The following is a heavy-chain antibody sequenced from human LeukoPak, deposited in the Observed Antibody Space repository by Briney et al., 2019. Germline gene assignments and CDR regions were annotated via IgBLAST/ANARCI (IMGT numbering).Heavy chain of an antibody. J-gene: IGHJ4*02. V-gene: IGHV3-23*01. Sequence: PGGSLRLSCAASGFTFSSYAMSWVRQAPGKGLEWDSAISGSGGSTYYADSVKGRFTISRDNSKNTLYLQMNSLRAEDTAVYYCSTIFGVVTLPEDHWGQGTLVTVSS. CDR1: GFTFSSYA. CDR3: STIFGVVTLPEDH. CDR2: ISGSGGST. D-gene: IGHD3-3*01.